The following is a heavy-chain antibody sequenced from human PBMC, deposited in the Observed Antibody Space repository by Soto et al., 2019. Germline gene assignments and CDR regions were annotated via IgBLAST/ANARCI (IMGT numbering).Heavy chain of an antibody. CDR3: ARDGFVLGASSYYYYGMDV. CDR1: GGTFSSYA. J-gene: IGHJ6*02. D-gene: IGHD3-10*01. CDR2: IIPIFGTA. Sequence: SVKVSCKASGGTFSSYAISWVRQAPGQGLEWMGGIIPIFGTANYAQKFQGRVTITADESTSTAYMELSSLRSEDTAVYYCARDGFVLGASSYYYYGMDVWGQGTTVTVSS. V-gene: IGHV1-69*13.